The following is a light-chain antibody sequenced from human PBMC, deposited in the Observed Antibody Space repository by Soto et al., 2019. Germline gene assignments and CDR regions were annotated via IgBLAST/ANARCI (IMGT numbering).Light chain of an antibody. CDR2: LGS. J-gene: IGKJ2*01. CDR1: QSLLHSNGYNY. Sequence: DIVMTQSPLSLPVTPGEPASISCRSSQSLLHSNGYNYLDWYLQKPGQSPQLLISLGSNRASGVPDRFSGSGSGTYFTLKISRVEAEDVGVYYCMQALQTPYTFGQGTKLEIK. V-gene: IGKV2-28*01. CDR3: MQALQTPYT.